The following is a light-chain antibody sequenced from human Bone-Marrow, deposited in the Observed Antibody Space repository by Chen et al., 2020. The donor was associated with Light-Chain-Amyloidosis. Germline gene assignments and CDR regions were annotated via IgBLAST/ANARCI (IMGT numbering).Light chain of an antibody. J-gene: IGLJ3*02. CDR2: DND. CDR3: GTWDTGLSAGV. V-gene: IGLV1-51*01. CDR1: NSNIGNNR. Sequence: QSVLTQPPSVSAAPGQRVPISCSGSNSNIGNNRVSWHRQVPGTAPKLLIYDNDKRPAGIPDRFSASKSGASATLVITGLQTGDEADYFCGTWDTGLSAGVFGGGTKLTVL.